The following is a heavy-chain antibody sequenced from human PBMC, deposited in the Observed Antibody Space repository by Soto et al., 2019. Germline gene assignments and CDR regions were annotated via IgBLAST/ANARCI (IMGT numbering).Heavy chain of an antibody. J-gene: IGHJ4*02. CDR1: GGSFTSNNW. CDR2: IYRTGST. CDR3: ASRDPGTSVDY. V-gene: IGHV4-4*02. Sequence: ERLSRTCSVSGGSFTSNNWWTWVRQPPGQGLEWIGEIYRTGSTNYNPSLKSRVTISLDKSENQFSLKVTSLTAADTAVYYCASRDPGTSVDYWGQGTLVTVYS. D-gene: IGHD1-7*01.